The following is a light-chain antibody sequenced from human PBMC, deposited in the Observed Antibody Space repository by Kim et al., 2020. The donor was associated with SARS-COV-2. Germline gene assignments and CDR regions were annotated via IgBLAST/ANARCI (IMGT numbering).Light chain of an antibody. CDR3: QQYVTPPLT. Sequence: SPGARAHLACQANPEVSGNYLRWYQQKPGQAPRLLIYDASSRATGIPDRCSGSGSGTDFTLTISRLEPEESAVYFCQQYVTPPLTFGGGTKVEIK. J-gene: IGKJ4*01. CDR1: PEVSGNY. CDR2: DAS. V-gene: IGKV3-20*01.